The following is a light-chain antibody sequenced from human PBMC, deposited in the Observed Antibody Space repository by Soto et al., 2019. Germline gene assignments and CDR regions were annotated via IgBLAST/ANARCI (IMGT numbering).Light chain of an antibody. V-gene: IGLV2-14*01. CDR1: SSDVGAYNY. CDR2: EVS. J-gene: IGLJ1*01. CDR3: MSYTSSGTYV. Sequence: QSALTQPASVSGSPGQSITISCTGTSSDVGAYNYVSWYQQHPGKAPKLLIYEVSNRPSGVSYRFSASKSGNTASLTISGLQAEDEADYYCMSYTSSGTYVFGTGTKLTVL.